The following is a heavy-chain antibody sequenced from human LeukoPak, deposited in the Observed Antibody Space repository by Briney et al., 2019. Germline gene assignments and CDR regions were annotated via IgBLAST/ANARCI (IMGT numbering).Heavy chain of an antibody. Sequence: PAETLTLTCIASGASISSHYWNWIRQPPGKGLEWIGYIHSSGYTKYYPALQSRVSISTNMSAKQSSLMLTSVTAADTAAYYCAGLGQITIVRGQPYYSPSMDASGQGTTVTASS. D-gene: IGHD3-10*01. CDR3: AGLGQITIVRGQPYYSPSMDA. J-gene: IGHJ6*02. V-gene: IGHV4-59*11. CDR1: GASISSHY. CDR2: IHSSGYT.